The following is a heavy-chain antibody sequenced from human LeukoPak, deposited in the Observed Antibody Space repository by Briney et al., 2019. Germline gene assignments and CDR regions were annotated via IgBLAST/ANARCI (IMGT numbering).Heavy chain of an antibody. V-gene: IGHV3-23*01. D-gene: IGHD3-16*01. CDR2: LRGNGDA. CDR1: GFTFSSYA. CDR3: AKASWVSTADAVL. J-gene: IGHJ4*02. Sequence: GGTLRLSCVASGFTFSSYAMSWVRETPAGGVEWVSSLRGNGDAFYADSVKGRFTLSRDESRNTVYLQLNKLRVEDTAIYYCAKASWVSTADAVLWGQGTVVTVSS.